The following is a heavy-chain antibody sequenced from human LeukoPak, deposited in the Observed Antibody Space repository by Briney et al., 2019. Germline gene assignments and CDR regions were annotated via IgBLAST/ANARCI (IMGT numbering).Heavy chain of an antibody. D-gene: IGHD5-12*01. J-gene: IGHJ4*02. Sequence: ASVKVSCKASGGTFSSYAISWVRQAPGQGLEWMGWISAYNGNTNYAQKLQGRVTMTTDTSTSTAYMELRSLRSDDTAVYYCARWWLRAFDYWGQGTLVTVSS. V-gene: IGHV1-18*01. CDR2: ISAYNGNT. CDR1: GGTFSSYA. CDR3: ARWWLRAFDY.